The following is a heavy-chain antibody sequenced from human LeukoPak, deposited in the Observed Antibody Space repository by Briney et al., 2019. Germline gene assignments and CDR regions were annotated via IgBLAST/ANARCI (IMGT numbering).Heavy chain of an antibody. V-gene: IGHV1-2*04. CDR1: GYTFTGYY. CDR2: INPNSGGT. CDR3: ARELRETYYYDSSGYYDY. Sequence: ASVKVSCKAYGYTFTGYYMHWVRQAPGQGLEWMGWINPNSGGTNYAQKFQGWVTMTRDTSISTAYMELSRLRSDDTAVYYCARELRETYYYDSSGYYDYWGQGTLVTVSS. D-gene: IGHD3-22*01. J-gene: IGHJ4*02.